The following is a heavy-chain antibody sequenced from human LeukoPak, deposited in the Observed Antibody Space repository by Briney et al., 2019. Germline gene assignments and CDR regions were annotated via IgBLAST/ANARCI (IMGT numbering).Heavy chain of an antibody. Sequence: APVKVSCKASGYTFTSYGISWARQARGQGLEWMGWISAYNGNTNYAQKLQGRVTMTTDTSTSTAYMELRSLRSDDTAVYYCARGSPYQLLLTNFDYWGQGTLVTVSS. CDR1: GYTFTSYG. J-gene: IGHJ4*02. D-gene: IGHD2-2*01. CDR3: ARGSPYQLLLTNFDY. CDR2: ISAYNGNT. V-gene: IGHV1-18*01.